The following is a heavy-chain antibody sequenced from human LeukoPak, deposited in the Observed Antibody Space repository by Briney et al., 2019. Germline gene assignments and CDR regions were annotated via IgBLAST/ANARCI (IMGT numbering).Heavy chain of an antibody. CDR2: IYTSGST. J-gene: IGHJ4*02. Sequence: SETLSLTCTVSGGSISSSSYYWSWIRQPAGKGLEWIGRIYTSGSTNYNASLKSRVTMSVDTSKNQFSLKLSSVTAADTAVYYCARENRAVAGTFDYWGQGTLVTVSS. V-gene: IGHV4-61*02. CDR3: ARENRAVAGTFDY. CDR1: GGSISSSSYY. D-gene: IGHD6-19*01.